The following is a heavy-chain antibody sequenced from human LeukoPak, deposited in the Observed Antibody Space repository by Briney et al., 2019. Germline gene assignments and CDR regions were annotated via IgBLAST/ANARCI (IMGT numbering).Heavy chain of an antibody. CDR1: GFTFSTFW. Sequence: PGGSLRLSCAASGFTFSTFWMTWVRQAQGKGLEWVANIRQDGAEKYYVDSVKGRFTISRDNAKNSLYLQMNSLRAEDTAVYYCAKVPIPYSSGWYLNYWGQGTLVTVSS. CDR2: IRQDGAEK. CDR3: AKVPIPYSSGWYLNY. J-gene: IGHJ4*02. V-gene: IGHV3-7*01. D-gene: IGHD6-19*01.